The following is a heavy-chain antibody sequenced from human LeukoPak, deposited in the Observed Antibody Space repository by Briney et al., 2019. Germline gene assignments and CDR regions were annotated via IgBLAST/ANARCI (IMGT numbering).Heavy chain of an antibody. Sequence: ASVKVSCKASGYTFTSYAMHWVRQAPGQRLEWMGWINAGNGSTKYSQKFQGRVTITRDTSASTAYMELSSLRSEDTAVYYCARWDFGFSDAFDIWGQGTMVTVSS. CDR3: ARWDFGFSDAFDI. V-gene: IGHV1-3*01. D-gene: IGHD1-26*01. CDR2: INAGNGST. J-gene: IGHJ3*02. CDR1: GYTFTSYA.